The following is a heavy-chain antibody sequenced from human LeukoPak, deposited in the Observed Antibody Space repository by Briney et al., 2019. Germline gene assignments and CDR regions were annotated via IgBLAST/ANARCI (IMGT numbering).Heavy chain of an antibody. CDR2: ISYDGGNK. D-gene: IGHD6-19*01. CDR3: ARDFSAVDGY. CDR1: GFTFSSYA. V-gene: IGHV3-30-3*01. Sequence: GGSLRLSWAASGFTFSSYAMHCVRQAPGKGLEWVALISYDGGNKYYADSVKGRFTISRDNSKNTLYLQMNSLRTEDTAVYYCARDFSAVDGYWGQGTLVTVSS. J-gene: IGHJ4*02.